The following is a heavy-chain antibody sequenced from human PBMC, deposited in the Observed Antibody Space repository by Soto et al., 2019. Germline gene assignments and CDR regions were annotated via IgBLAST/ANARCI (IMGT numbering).Heavy chain of an antibody. V-gene: IGHV3-30*18. Sequence: QVQLVESGGGVVQPGRSLRLSCVGSGFSFSSYDMNWVRQAPGTGLEWVALMSYDGSKKYYGDSVRGRVTISRDNSKNPLYLRMDHLRPEQTAIYYCAKDLKPGSRWSLGGVEHCMDVWGRGTTVSVSS. CDR1: GFSFSSYD. CDR2: MSYDGSKK. D-gene: IGHD3-16*01. CDR3: AKDLKPGSRWSLGGVEHCMDV. J-gene: IGHJ6*03.